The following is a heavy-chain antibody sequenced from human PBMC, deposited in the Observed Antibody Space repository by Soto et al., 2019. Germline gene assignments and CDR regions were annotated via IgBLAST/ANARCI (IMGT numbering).Heavy chain of an antibody. CDR3: AKDPGAVAGRYYYGMDV. CDR1: GFTFSSYG. J-gene: IGHJ6*02. D-gene: IGHD6-19*01. Sequence: QVQLVESGGGVVQPGRSLRLSCAASGFTFSSYGMQWVRQAPVKGLEWVAVIPYDGSNKYYADSVKGRFTISRDNSKKTLYLQMNSLRAEDTAVYYCAKDPGAVAGRYYYGMDVWGQGTTVTVSS. V-gene: IGHV3-30*18. CDR2: IPYDGSNK.